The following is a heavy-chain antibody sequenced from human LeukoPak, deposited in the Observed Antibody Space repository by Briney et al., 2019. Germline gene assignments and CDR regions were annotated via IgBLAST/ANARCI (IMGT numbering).Heavy chain of an antibody. V-gene: IGHV5-51*01. J-gene: IGHJ4*02. CDR3: SRQEVLFHFAY. Sequence: GESLKISCQGSGYRFTNYWIGWVRQMPGKGLEWMGIIYHGDSDTTYSPSFQGQVTFSTDKSICTPYLQWSSLNASYTAMLFFSRQEVLFHFAYWGQGTLVTVSS. CDR2: IYHGDSDT. D-gene: IGHD2-21*01. CDR1: GYRFTNYW.